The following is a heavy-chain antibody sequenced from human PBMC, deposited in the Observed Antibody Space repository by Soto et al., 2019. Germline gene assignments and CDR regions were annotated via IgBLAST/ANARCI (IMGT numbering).Heavy chain of an antibody. J-gene: IGHJ5*02. CDR1: GGSISSGDYY. CDR3: ARGIVLMVYAIPENWFDP. Sequence: PSETLSLTCTVSGGSISSGDYYWSWIRQPPGKGLEWIGYIYYSGSTYYNPSLKSRVTISVDTSKNQFSLKLSSVTAADTAVYYCARGIVLMVYAIPENWFDPWGQGTLVTVSS. CDR2: IYYSGST. D-gene: IGHD2-8*01. V-gene: IGHV4-30-4*01.